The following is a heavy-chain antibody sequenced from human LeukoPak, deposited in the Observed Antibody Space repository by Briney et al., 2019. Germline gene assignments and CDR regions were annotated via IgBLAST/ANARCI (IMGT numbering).Heavy chain of an antibody. V-gene: IGHV3-21*01. Sequence: GGSLRLSCEASGFTFSSYSMNWVRQAPGKGLEWVSSISSSSSYIYYADSVKGRFTISRDNAKNSLYLQMNSLRAEDTAVYYCARDGSDIVLMDWGQGTLVTVSS. D-gene: IGHD2-8*01. CDR2: ISSSSSYI. CDR3: ARDGSDIVLMD. CDR1: GFTFSSYS. J-gene: IGHJ4*02.